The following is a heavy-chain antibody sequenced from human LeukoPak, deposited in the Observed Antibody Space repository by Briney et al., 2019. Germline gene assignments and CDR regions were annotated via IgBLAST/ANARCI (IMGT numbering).Heavy chain of an antibody. J-gene: IGHJ4*02. V-gene: IGHV5-51*01. D-gene: IGHD5-18*01. CDR2: IYPGDSDT. Sequence: GESLKISCRGSGYSFATYWIGWVRQMPGKGLEWMGIIYPGDSDTRYSPSFQGQVTISADKSINTAYLQWSSLKASDTAIYYCARRGEAMDPFDYWGQGTLVTVSS. CDR1: GYSFATYW. CDR3: ARRGEAMDPFDY.